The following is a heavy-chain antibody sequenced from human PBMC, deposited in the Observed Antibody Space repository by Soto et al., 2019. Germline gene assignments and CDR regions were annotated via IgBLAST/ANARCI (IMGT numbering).Heavy chain of an antibody. D-gene: IGHD5-18*01. CDR2: IYYSGST. CDR1: GGSISSYY. J-gene: IGHJ6*02. V-gene: IGHV4-59*01. Sequence: PSETLSLTCSVSGGSISSYYWSWIRQPPGKGLEWIGYIYYSGSTNYNPSLKSRVTISVDTSKNQFSLKLSSVTAADTAVYYCAGAYSYGLLYYYYGMDVWGQGTTVTVSS. CDR3: AGAYSYGLLYYYYGMDV.